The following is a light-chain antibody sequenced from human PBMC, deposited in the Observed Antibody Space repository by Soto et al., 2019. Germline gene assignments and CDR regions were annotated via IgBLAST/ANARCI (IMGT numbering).Light chain of an antibody. CDR1: QSVSSN. V-gene: IGKV3-15*01. CDR2: GAS. J-gene: IGKJ1*01. CDR3: QQYNNWPPGT. Sequence: EIVMTQSPATLSVSPGERATLSCRASQSVSSNLAWYQQKPGQAPRLLIYGASTRATGIPARFSGSGSGTAFTLTISSRQSEDFAVYYCQQYNNWPPGTSGQGTKVEIK.